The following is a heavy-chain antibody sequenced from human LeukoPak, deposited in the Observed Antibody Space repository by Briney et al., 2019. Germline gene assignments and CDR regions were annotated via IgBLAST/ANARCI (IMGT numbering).Heavy chain of an antibody. Sequence: PSETLSLTCSVSGASISSSNYYWGWIRQPPERGLEWIGSIYYSGSTFHNPSLKSRVTISLDTSKNQFSLKLRSVTAADAAVYFCARYSDSWKWFDHWGQGTLVTVSS. CDR1: GASISSSNYY. D-gene: IGHD6-13*01. J-gene: IGHJ5*02. CDR3: ARYSDSWKWFDH. CDR2: IYYSGST. V-gene: IGHV4-39*01.